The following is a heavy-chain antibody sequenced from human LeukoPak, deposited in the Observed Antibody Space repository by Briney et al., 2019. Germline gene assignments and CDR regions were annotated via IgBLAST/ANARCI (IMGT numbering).Heavy chain of an antibody. Sequence: SETLSLTCTVSGGSISTYYWNWIRQPPGKGLEWIGYIYHSGSTNYNPSLQSRVSISVDTSKNQFSLNLNSVTAADTAVYYCARGGAARLHYQNWGQGTLVTVSS. V-gene: IGHV4-59*01. CDR1: GGSISTYY. CDR2: IYHSGST. J-gene: IGHJ1*01. D-gene: IGHD6-6*01. CDR3: ARGGAARLHYQN.